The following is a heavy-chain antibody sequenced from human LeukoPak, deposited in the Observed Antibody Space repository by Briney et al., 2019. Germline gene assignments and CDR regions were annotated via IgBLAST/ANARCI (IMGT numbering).Heavy chain of an antibody. V-gene: IGHV3-7*01. D-gene: IGHD3-10*02. J-gene: IGHJ6*04. CDR2: IKQGGSEK. Sequence: GGSLRLSCEASGFTFNTYSMNWARQAPGKGLEWVANIKQGGSEKYYVDSVKGRFTISRDNAKNSLYLQMNSLRAEDTAVYYCVELGITMIGGVWGKGTTVTISS. CDR1: GFTFNTYS. CDR3: VELGITMIGGV.